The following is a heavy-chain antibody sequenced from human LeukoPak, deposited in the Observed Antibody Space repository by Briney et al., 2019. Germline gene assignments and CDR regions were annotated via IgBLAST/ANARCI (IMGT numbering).Heavy chain of an antibody. V-gene: IGHV3-33*03. CDR3: AKDAQRGFDYSNSLEK. Sequence: GGSLRLSCAASTFLFSHFGMHWVRQAPGKGLEWVAVIWSDGSNRYYADSVKGRFTVSRDNSQNMVYLQMNDLRPEDTAVYYCAKDAQRGFDYSNSLEKWGRGTLVTVSS. J-gene: IGHJ4*02. CDR1: TFLFSHFG. CDR2: IWSDGSNR. D-gene: IGHD4-11*01.